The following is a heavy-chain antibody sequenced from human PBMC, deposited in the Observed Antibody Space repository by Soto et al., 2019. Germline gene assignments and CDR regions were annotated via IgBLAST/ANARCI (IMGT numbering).Heavy chain of an antibody. CDR2: ISDYNGNI. J-gene: IGHJ4*02. V-gene: IGHV1-18*01. Sequence: QVQLVQSGAEVKKPGASVKVSCKASGYTFTIYGISCVRQATGQVLELMGWISDYNGNINYAQKLQGRVTMTPDTSTSTAYMELRSLRSDDTAVSYCARGENPTVRGVNSNVDYWGQGTLVTVSS. CDR1: GYTFTIYG. D-gene: IGHD3-10*01. CDR3: ARGENPTVRGVNSNVDY.